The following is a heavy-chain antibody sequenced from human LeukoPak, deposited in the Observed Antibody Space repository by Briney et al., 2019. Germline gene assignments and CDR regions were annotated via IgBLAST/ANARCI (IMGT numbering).Heavy chain of an antibody. Sequence: SETLSLTCTVSGGSISSYYWSWIRQPPGKGPEWIGYIYYSGSTNYNPSLKSRVTISVDTSKNQFSLKLSSVTAADTAVYYCARGYYYGSGPPNLYYYYYMDVWGKGTTVTVSS. CDR1: GGSISSYY. J-gene: IGHJ6*03. V-gene: IGHV4-59*01. CDR2: IYYSGST. D-gene: IGHD3-10*01. CDR3: ARGYYYGSGPPNLYYYYYMDV.